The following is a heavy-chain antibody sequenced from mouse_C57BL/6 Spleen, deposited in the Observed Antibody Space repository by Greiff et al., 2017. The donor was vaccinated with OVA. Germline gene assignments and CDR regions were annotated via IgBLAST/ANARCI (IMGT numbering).Heavy chain of an antibody. Sequence: QVQLQQSGPELVKPGASVKISCKASGYAFSSSWMNWVKQRPGKGLEWIGRIYPGDGDTNYNGKFKGKATLTADKSSSTAYMQLSSLTSEDSAVYFCAIYYGNYEWYFDVWGTGTTVTVSS. CDR1: GYAFSSSW. V-gene: IGHV1-82*01. J-gene: IGHJ1*03. CDR2: IYPGDGDT. D-gene: IGHD2-1*01. CDR3: AIYYGNYEWYFDV.